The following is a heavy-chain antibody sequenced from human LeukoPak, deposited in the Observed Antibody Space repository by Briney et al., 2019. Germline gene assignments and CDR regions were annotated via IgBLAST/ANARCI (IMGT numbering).Heavy chain of an antibody. CDR3: ARVRSWYYDFWSGASYYYGMDV. J-gene: IGHJ6*02. Sequence: ASVKVSCKASGYTFTSYGISWVRQAPGQGLEWMGIINPSGGSTSYAQKFQGRVTMTRDTSTSTVYMELSSLRSEDTAVYYCARVRSWYYDFWSGASYYYGMDVWGQGTTVTVSS. D-gene: IGHD3-3*01. V-gene: IGHV1-46*01. CDR1: GYTFTSYG. CDR2: INPSGGST.